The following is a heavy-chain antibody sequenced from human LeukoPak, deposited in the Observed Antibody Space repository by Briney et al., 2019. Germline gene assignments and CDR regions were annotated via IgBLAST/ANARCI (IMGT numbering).Heavy chain of an antibody. Sequence: SETLSLTCTVSGYSISSGYYWGWIRPPPGKGLEWIGSIYHSGSTYYNPSLKSRVTISVDTSKNQFSLKLSTVTAADTAVYYCARSATRFVETAVVSFVSWGQGTLVTVSS. CDR1: GYSISSGYY. V-gene: IGHV4-38-2*02. J-gene: IGHJ5*02. CDR2: IYHSGST. CDR3: ARSATRFVETAVVSFVS. D-gene: IGHD5-18*01.